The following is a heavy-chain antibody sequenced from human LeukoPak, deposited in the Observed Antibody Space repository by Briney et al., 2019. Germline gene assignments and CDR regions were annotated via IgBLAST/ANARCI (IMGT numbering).Heavy chain of an antibody. D-gene: IGHD7-27*01. V-gene: IGHV1-24*01. J-gene: IGHJ4*02. CDR2: FDPEDGET. CDR1: GYTLTELS. Sequence: ASVKVSCKVSGYTLTELSMHWVRQAPGKGLEWMGGFDPEDGETIYAQKFQGRVTMTEDTSTDTAYMELSSLRSEDTAVYYCATGTGGLLRPVFDYWGQGTLVTVSS. CDR3: ATGTGGLLRPVFDY.